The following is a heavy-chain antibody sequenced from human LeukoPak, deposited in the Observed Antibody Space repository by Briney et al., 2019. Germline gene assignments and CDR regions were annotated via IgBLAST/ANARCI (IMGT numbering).Heavy chain of an antibody. D-gene: IGHD1-26*01. CDR1: GGSINSDSDY. Sequence: SETLSLTCTVSGGSINSDSDYWVWIRQTPGKGLEWIGNIYYTGTTYYNPSLKSRVTISLDTSKNHFSLKLSSVTAADTAVYYCARDVAVGARVDYWGQGTLVTVSS. J-gene: IGHJ4*02. CDR3: ARDVAVGARVDY. V-gene: IGHV4-39*07. CDR2: IYYTGTT.